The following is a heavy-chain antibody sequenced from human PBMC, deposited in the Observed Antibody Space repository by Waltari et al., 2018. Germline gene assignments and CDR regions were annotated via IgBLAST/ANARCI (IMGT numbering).Heavy chain of an antibody. Sequence: QVQLVESGGGVVQPGRSLSLSCAAPGFPFSRFAMHWVRQAPGKGLEWVAVISYEGSKKYYGDPVKGRFTISRDNSKNTLYLQMNSPRTEDTAVYYCARDYCDRISCDGLDSWGQGTLVTVSS. CDR2: ISYEGSKK. D-gene: IGHD2-2*01. J-gene: IGHJ4*02. CDR3: ARDYCDRISCDGLDS. V-gene: IGHV3-30*04. CDR1: GFPFSRFA.